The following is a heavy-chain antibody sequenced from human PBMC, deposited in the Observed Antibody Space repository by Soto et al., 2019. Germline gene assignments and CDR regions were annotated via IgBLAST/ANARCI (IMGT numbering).Heavy chain of an antibody. D-gene: IGHD3-9*01. CDR2: ISAYNGNT. V-gene: IGHV1-18*01. Sequence: ASVKVSCNASGYTFTSYGISWVRQAPGQGLEWMGWISAYNGNTNYAQKLQGRVTMTTDTSTSTAYMELRSLRSDDTAVYYCARVVPAITIFGXWGQGTLVTVSX. J-gene: IGHJ4*02. CDR3: ARVVPAITIFGX. CDR1: GYTFTSYG.